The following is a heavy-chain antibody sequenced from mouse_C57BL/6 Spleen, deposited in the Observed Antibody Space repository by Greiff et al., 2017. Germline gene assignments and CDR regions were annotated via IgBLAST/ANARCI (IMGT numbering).Heavy chain of an antibody. V-gene: IGHV1-64*01. CDR1: GYTFTSYW. CDR2: IHPNSGST. D-gene: IGHD3-2*02. J-gene: IGHJ2*01. Sequence: QVQLQQPGAELVKPGASVKLSCKASGYTFTSYWMHWVKQRPGPGLEWIGMIHPNSGSTNYNEKFKSKATLTVDKSSSTAYMQPSSLSSEDSAVYYCARAVYSSGYEGFDYWGQGTTLTVSS. CDR3: ARAVYSSGYEGFDY.